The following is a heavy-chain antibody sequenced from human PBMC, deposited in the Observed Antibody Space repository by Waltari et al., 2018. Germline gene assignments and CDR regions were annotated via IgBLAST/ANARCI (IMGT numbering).Heavy chain of an antibody. Sequence: QVQLQESGPGLVKPSETLSLTCTVSGGSISGYYWSWIRQPAGKGLEWIGRIYTSAYTSGSINYSPSLKRRVTVSVETSKNRFSLRLTSVTAADTAVYYCAREKEGAACFDYWGQGTLVAVSS. V-gene: IGHV4-4*07. CDR3: AREKEGAACFDY. J-gene: IGHJ4*02. CDR1: GGSISGYY. CDR2: IYTSAYTSGSI. D-gene: IGHD1-26*01.